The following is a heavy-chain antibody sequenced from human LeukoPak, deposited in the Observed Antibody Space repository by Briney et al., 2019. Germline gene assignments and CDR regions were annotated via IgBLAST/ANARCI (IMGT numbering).Heavy chain of an antibody. CDR2: IYYSGST. CDR1: GGSISSYY. D-gene: IGHD2-2*01. V-gene: IGHV4-59*01. Sequence: PSETLSLTCTVSGGSISSYYWSWIRQPPGKGLEWVGYIYYSGSTHYNPSLKSRVTISVDTSKNQFSLKLSSVTAADTAVYYCAREIVVVPAAKSPDAFDIWGQGTAVTVTS. J-gene: IGHJ3*02. CDR3: AREIVVVPAAKSPDAFDI.